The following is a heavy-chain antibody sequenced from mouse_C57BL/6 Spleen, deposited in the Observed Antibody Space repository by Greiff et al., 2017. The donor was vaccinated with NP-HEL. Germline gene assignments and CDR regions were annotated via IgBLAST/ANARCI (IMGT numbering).Heavy chain of an antibody. D-gene: IGHD1-1*01. J-gene: IGHJ4*01. Sequence: QVQLQQSGAELMKPGASVKLSCKATGYTFTGYWIEWVKQRPGHGLEWIGEILPGRGSTNYKEKFKGKATFTADTSSNTAYMQLSSLTTEDSAIYYCARSTVVATEYAMDYWGQGTSVTVSA. CDR3: ARSTVVATEYAMDY. V-gene: IGHV1-9*01. CDR1: GYTFTGYW. CDR2: ILPGRGST.